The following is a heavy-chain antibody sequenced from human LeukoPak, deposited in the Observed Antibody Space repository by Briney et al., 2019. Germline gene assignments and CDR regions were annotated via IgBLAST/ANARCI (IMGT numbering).Heavy chain of an antibody. CDR3: SRDRSSSWLPTYFDY. D-gene: IGHD6-13*01. J-gene: IGHJ4*02. CDR1: GFTFSDYY. CDR2: ISSSTTYT. Sequence: GGSLRLSCAASGFTFSDYYMSWICQAPGKGLEWVSYISSSTTYTNYADSVKGRFTISRDNAKNSLYLQMNSLRAEDTAVYYCSRDRSSSWLPTYFDYWGQGALVTVSS. V-gene: IGHV3-11*05.